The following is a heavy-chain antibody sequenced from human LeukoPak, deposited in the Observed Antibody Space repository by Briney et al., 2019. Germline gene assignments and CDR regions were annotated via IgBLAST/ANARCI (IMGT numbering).Heavy chain of an antibody. CDR3: AKDFASSSWRDHESYFDY. Sequence: GGSLRLSCAASGFTFSSYSMNWVRQAPGKGLEWVSSISSSSSSIYSADSVKGRFTISRDNAKNSLYLQMNSLRAEDMALYYCAKDFASSSWRDHESYFDYWGQGTLVTVSS. J-gene: IGHJ4*02. CDR1: GFTFSSYS. V-gene: IGHV3-21*04. CDR2: ISSSSSSI. D-gene: IGHD6-6*01.